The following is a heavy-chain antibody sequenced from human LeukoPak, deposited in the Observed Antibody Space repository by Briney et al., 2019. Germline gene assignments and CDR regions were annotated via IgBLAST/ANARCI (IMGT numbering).Heavy chain of an antibody. D-gene: IGHD3-16*01. J-gene: IGHJ3*02. CDR1: GLTLSGYW. V-gene: IGHV3-74*01. Sequence: GGSLRLSCAASGLTLSGYWMHWVRQAPGKGLVWVSRINGDASSTSYADSVKGRFTISRDNAKSTLYLQMNSLRAEDTAVYYCARDPGDTAAFDIWGQGTMVTVSS. CDR3: ARDPGDTAAFDI. CDR2: INGDASST.